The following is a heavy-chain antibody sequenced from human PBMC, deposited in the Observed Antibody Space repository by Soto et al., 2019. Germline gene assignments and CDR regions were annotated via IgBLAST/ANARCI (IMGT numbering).Heavy chain of an antibody. CDR3: ARSAGYCTDTSCEKGWFDS. V-gene: IGHV3-21*01. J-gene: IGHJ5*01. CDR1: GFMFSIYN. CDR2: ISSSSAYK. Sequence: VQLVESGGGLVKPGGSLRLSCEGSGFMFSIYNMNWVRQAPGRGLEWVSFISSSSAYKYYEDAVKGRFTISRDNDKNSVYLQMNSLRAEDAGLYYCARSAGYCTDTSCEKGWFDSWGQGTWVTVSS. D-gene: IGHD2-8*02.